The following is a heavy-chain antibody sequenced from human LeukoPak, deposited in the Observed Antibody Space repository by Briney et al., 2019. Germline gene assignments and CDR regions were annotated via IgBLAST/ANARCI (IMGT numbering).Heavy chain of an antibody. D-gene: IGHD1-1*01. CDR1: GYILTELS. Sequence: ASVKVSCKVSGYILTELSIHWVRQAPGKGLEWMGGFDPEDGETFYAQNFQGRVTMTEDTSTDTVYMDLSTLRSEDSAVYYCATINTGNYWGAFDFWGQGTMVTVSS. J-gene: IGHJ3*01. CDR2: FDPEDGET. CDR3: ATINTGNYWGAFDF. V-gene: IGHV1-24*01.